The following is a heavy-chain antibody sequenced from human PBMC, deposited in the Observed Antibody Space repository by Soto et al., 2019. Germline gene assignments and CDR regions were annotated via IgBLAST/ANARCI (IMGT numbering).Heavy chain of an antibody. D-gene: IGHD1-7*01. CDR1: GFTFSSYA. CDR2: ISGSGGST. J-gene: IGHJ6*02. Sequence: GGSLRLSCAASGFTFSSYAMSWVRQAPGKGLEWVSAISGSGGSTYYADSVKGRFTISRDNSKNTLYLQMNSLRAEDTAVYYCARAGVTGTTSYYYYYGMDVWGQGTTVTVSS. V-gene: IGHV3-23*01. CDR3: ARAGVTGTTSYYYYYGMDV.